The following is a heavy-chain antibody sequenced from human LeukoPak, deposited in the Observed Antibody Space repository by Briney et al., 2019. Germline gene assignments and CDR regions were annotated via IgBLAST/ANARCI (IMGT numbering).Heavy chain of an antibody. D-gene: IGHD3-9*01. J-gene: IGHJ5*02. CDR2: IYYSGST. CDR3: WETFFDFLTGRPHLVDP. CDR1: GGSISSYY. V-gene: IGHV4-59*01. Sequence: SETLSLTCTVSGGSISSYYWSWIRQPPGKGLEWIGYIYYSGSTNYNPSLKSRVTISVDTSKNQFSLKLSSVTAADTAVYYCWETFFDFLTGRPHLVDPLGQGTL.